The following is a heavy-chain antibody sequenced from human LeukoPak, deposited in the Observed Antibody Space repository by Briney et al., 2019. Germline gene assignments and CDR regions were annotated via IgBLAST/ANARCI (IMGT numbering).Heavy chain of an antibody. CDR2: ISAYNGNT. CDR1: GYIFTSYG. Sequence: RASVKVSCKASGYIFTSYGISWVRQAPGQGLEWMGWISAYNGNTNYAQKLQGRVTMTTDTSTSTAYMELRSLRSDDTAVYYCARAIMCSGGSCYQDYWGQGTLVTVSS. V-gene: IGHV1-18*01. D-gene: IGHD2-15*01. J-gene: IGHJ4*02. CDR3: ARAIMCSGGSCYQDY.